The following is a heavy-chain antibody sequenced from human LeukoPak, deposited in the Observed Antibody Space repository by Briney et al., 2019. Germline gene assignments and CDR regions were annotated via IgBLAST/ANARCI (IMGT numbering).Heavy chain of an antibody. CDR1: GGSISSYY. D-gene: IGHD6-6*01. CDR2: ISSSSSYI. V-gene: IGHV3-21*01. J-gene: IGHJ4*02. CDR3: ARDTSSSSDFDY. Sequence: ETLSLTCTVSGGSISSYYWSWIRQPPGKGLEWVSSISSSSSYIYYADSVKGRFTISRDNAKNSLYLQMNSLRAEDTAVYYCARDTSSSSDFDYWGQGTLVTVSS.